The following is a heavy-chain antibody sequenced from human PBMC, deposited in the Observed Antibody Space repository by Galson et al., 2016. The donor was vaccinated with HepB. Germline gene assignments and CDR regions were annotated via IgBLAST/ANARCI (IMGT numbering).Heavy chain of an antibody. CDR2: VYYTGNT. Sequence: ETLSLTCSVSGDSITDGNYYWGWIRRPPGKGLEWIGSVYYTGNTYNNPSLKSRVTISVDTSKSQVSLRLASVTAADTAVYYCARDLSGGFDHWGQGTVVTVSS. CDR1: GDSITDGNYY. V-gene: IGHV4-39*07. CDR3: ARDLSGGFDH. J-gene: IGHJ4*02. D-gene: IGHD3-16*01.